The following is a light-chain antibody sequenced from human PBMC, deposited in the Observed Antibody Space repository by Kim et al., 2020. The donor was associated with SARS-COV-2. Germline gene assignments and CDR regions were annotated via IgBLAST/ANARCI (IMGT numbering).Light chain of an antibody. CDR2: HDT. V-gene: IGLV3-21*04. CDR3: QVWDASGDQAWV. CDR1: KIGSKA. Sequence: PRKTARSTAGGNKIGSKAVQWYQQKSGQAPVLIISHDTDRPSGGPDRCSGSNSGNTATLTISRAEAGDEADYYCQVWDASGDQAWVFGGGTQLTVL. J-gene: IGLJ3*02.